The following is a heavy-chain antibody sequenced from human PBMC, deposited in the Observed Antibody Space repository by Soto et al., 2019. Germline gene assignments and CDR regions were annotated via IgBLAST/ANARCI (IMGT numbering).Heavy chain of an antibody. CDR2: IYDSESA. D-gene: IGHD6-6*01. J-gene: IGHJ4*02. CDR3: ARTSSSSSAADY. CDR1: GESISSGGYY. Sequence: VQLKESGPGLVKPSQTLSLTCSVSGESISSGGYYWSWIRHHPGKGLEWIGYIYDSESAYYNPSIKSRVTISMDTSTNHCAMRLSAVAAADTAVYYCARTSSSSSAADYWGQGTIASVSS. V-gene: IGHV4-31*03.